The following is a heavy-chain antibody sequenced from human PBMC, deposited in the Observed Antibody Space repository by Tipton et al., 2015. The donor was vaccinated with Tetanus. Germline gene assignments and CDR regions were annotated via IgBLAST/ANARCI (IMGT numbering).Heavy chain of an antibody. V-gene: IGHV4-34*01. CDR1: GESFSDYY. Sequence: TLSLTCAVYGESFSDYYWSWIRQPPGKGLEWIEEIHPSGITDYNPSLKSRVIISVDTSKNQFSLKLSSVTAADSALYFCGRGTDAYKSGNYWGQGTLVTVSS. J-gene: IGHJ4*01. CDR3: GRGTDAYKSGNY. D-gene: IGHD5-24*01. CDR2: IHPSGIT.